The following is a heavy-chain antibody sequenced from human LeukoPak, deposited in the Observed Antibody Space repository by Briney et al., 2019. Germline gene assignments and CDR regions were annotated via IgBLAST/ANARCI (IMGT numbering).Heavy chain of an antibody. D-gene: IGHD3-10*01. V-gene: IGHV3-7*01. Sequence: GGSLRLSCAASGFTFSTYWMTWVRQAPGKGLEWLANIKQDGSQKNYVDSLKGRFTISGDNAKNSLYLQMNSLRVEDTAVYYCARGGLWFGELGVDYWGQGTLVTVSS. CDR1: GFTFSTYW. J-gene: IGHJ4*02. CDR2: IKQDGSQK. CDR3: ARGGLWFGELGVDY.